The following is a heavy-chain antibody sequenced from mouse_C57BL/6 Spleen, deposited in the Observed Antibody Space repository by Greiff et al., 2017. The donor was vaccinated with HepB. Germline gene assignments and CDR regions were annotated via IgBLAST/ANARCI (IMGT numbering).Heavy chain of an antibody. CDR3: TLYYYGIPFAY. CDR1: GFNIKDDY. CDR2: IDPENGDT. D-gene: IGHD1-1*01. V-gene: IGHV14-4*01. J-gene: IGHJ3*01. Sequence: EVMLVESGAELVRPGASVKLSCTASGFNIKDDYMHWVKQRPEQGLEWIGWIDPENGDTEYASKFQGKATITADTSSNTAYLQLSSLTSEDTAVYYCTLYYYGIPFAYWGQGTLVTVSA.